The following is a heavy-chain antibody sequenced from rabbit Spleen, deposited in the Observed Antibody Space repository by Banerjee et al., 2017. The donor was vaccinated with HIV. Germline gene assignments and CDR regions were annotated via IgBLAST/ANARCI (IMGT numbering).Heavy chain of an antibody. D-gene: IGHD4-1*01. V-gene: IGHV1S40*01. J-gene: IGHJ3*01. Sequence: LEESGGDLVKPGASLTLTCTASGVSFSFSSYMCWVRQAPGKGLEWIACIEVGSSDFTYYATWAKGRFTISKTSSTTVTLQVTRLTAADTATYFCARDLTDVIGWNFGWWGQGTLVTVS. CDR3: ARDLTDVIGWNFGW. CDR1: GVSFSFSSY. CDR2: IEVGSSDFT.